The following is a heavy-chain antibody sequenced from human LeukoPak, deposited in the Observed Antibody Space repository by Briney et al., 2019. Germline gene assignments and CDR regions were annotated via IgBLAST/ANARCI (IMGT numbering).Heavy chain of an antibody. Sequence: SETLSLTCTVSGGSISSSSYYWGWIRQPPGKGLEWIGYIYYSGSTNYNPSLKSRVTISVDTSKNQFSLKLSSVTAADTAVYYCARDIVGLSPWGQGTLVTVSS. J-gene: IGHJ5*02. V-gene: IGHV4-61*01. CDR3: ARDIVGLSP. CDR1: GGSISSSSYY. CDR2: IYYSGST. D-gene: IGHD1-26*01.